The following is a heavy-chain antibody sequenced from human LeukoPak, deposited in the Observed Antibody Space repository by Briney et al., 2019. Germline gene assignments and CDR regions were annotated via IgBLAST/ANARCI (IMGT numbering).Heavy chain of an antibody. CDR1: GFTFSSYA. J-gene: IGHJ5*02. V-gene: IGHV3-48*03. CDR2: ISGSGSTI. D-gene: IGHD3-10*01. Sequence: TGGSLRLSCTASGFTFSSYAMSWVRQAPGKGLEWVSYISGSGSTIYYADSVKGRFTISRDNAKNALYLQMNSLRAEDTAVYYCARDLVVRGRWSWFDPWGQGTLVTVSS. CDR3: ARDLVVRGRWSWFDP.